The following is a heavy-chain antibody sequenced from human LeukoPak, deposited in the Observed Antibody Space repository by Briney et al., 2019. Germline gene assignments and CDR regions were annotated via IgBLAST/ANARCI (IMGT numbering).Heavy chain of an antibody. D-gene: IGHD1-26*01. J-gene: IGHJ4*02. CDR2: IYYSGST. CDR3: ARLVVGATTEYFDY. Sequence: PSETLSLTCTVSGGSVSSGSYYWSWIRQPTGKGLEWIGYIYYSGSTNYNPSLKSRVTISVDTSKNQFSLKLSSVTAADTAVYYCARLVVGATTEYFDYWGQGTLVTVSS. CDR1: GGSVSSGSYY. V-gene: IGHV4-61*01.